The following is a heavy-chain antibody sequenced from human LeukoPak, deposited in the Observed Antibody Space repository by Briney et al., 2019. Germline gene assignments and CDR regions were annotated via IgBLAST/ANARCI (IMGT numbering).Heavy chain of an antibody. D-gene: IGHD5-18*01. V-gene: IGHV3-21*01. CDR1: GFTFSSYS. CDR3: ARALSYSYGSMDF. J-gene: IGHJ4*02. CDR2: ISSGSKYI. Sequence: GGSLRLSCAASGFTFSSYSMNWVRQAPGKGLEWDSSISSGSKYIYNADSVKGRFTISRDNAKDSLYLQMNSLRVEDTAVYYCARALSYSYGSMDFWGQGTLVIVSS.